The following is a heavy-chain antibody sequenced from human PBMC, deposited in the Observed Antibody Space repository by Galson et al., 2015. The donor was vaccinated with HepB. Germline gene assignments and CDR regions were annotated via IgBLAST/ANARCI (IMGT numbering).Heavy chain of an antibody. J-gene: IGHJ6*02. CDR2: ISSSGSTI. CDR3: ARDMRGSGWYYGMDV. Sequence: SLRLSCAASGFTFSSYEMNWVRQAPGKGLEWVSYISSSGSTIYYADSVKGRFAISRGNAKNSLYLQMNSLRAEDTAVYYCARDMRGSGWYYGMDVWGQGTTVTVSS. V-gene: IGHV3-48*03. D-gene: IGHD6-19*01. CDR1: GFTFSSYE.